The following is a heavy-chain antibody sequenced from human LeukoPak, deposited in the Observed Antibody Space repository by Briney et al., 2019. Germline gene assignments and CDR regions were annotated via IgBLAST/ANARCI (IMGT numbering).Heavy chain of an antibody. CDR1: GFTFSSYW. CDR3: ARECGGDCWDAFDI. CDR2: VYSDVSRT. D-gene: IGHD2-21*02. Sequence: GGSLSLSCAISGFTFSSYWMHWVRHAPGKGLVWVSRVYSDVSRTSHAHFVKGRFTISRDNAKNTLYLQMNSLRAEDTAVYYCARECGGDCWDAFDIWGQGTMVTVSS. J-gene: IGHJ3*02. V-gene: IGHV3-74*01.